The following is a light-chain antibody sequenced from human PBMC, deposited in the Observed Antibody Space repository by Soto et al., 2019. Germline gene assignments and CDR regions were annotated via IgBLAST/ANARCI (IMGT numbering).Light chain of an antibody. CDR1: RSNVGINT. CDR2: NNN. CDR3: ATWDGSLPGEV. Sequence: QAVVTQPPSASGTPGQRVTISCSGSRSNVGINTVCWFQHLPGTAPKLLIYNNNKRPSGIPDRFSGSKSGTSGTLDITGLQTGDEADYYCATWDGSLPGEVFGGGTKLTVL. J-gene: IGLJ2*01. V-gene: IGLV1-51*02.